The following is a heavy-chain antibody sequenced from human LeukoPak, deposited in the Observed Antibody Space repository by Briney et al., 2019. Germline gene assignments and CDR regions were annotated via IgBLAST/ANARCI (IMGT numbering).Heavy chain of an antibody. CDR3: ARGLDGYRFDP. V-gene: IGHV4-59*01. CDR2: IYNIETT. CDR1: GGSMVNYH. D-gene: IGHD5-18*01. J-gene: IGHJ5*02. Sequence: PSETLSLTCTVSGGSMVNYHWTWIRQSPGKEPEYIGYIYNIETTYNNLSLMGRVTVSVDMSSRQFSLKLKSVTAADTAVYYCARGLDGYRFDPWGQGIMVTVSS.